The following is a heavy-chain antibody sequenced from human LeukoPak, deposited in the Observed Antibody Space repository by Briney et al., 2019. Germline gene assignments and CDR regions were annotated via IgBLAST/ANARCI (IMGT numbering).Heavy chain of an antibody. CDR2: IYPGDSDT. CDR1: GYSFTSYW. Sequence: GESLKISCKGSGYSFTSYWIGWVRQMPGKGLAWMGIIYPGDSDTRYSPSFQGQVTISADKSISTAYLQWSSLKASDTAMYYCAITYYYDSSDSFPFDYWGQGTLVTVSS. D-gene: IGHD3-22*01. V-gene: IGHV5-51*01. J-gene: IGHJ4*02. CDR3: AITYYYDSSDSFPFDY.